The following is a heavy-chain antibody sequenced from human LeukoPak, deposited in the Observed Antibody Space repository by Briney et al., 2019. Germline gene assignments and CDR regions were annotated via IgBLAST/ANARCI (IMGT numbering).Heavy chain of an antibody. Sequence: SETLSLTCTVSGGSISSGGYYWSWIRQHPGKGLGWIGYIYYSGSTYYNPSLKSRVTVSVDTSKNQFSLKLSSVTAADTAVYYCARGEDSSSWTSFDYWGQGTLVTVSS. CDR2: IYYSGST. CDR3: ARGEDSSSWTSFDY. CDR1: GGSISSGGYY. V-gene: IGHV4-31*03. D-gene: IGHD6-13*01. J-gene: IGHJ4*02.